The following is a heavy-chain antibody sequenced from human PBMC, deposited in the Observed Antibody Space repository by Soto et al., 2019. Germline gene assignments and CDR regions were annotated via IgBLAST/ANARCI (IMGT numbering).Heavy chain of an antibody. Sequence: ASVKVSCKASGGTFSSYTISWVRQAPGQGLEWMGRIIPILGIANYAQKFQGRVTITADKSTSTAYMELSSLRSEDTAVYYCARESGEITMVRGEDTYYFDYWGQGTLVTVSS. J-gene: IGHJ4*02. V-gene: IGHV1-69*04. D-gene: IGHD3-10*01. CDR3: ARESGEITMVRGEDTYYFDY. CDR1: GGTFSSYT. CDR2: IIPILGIA.